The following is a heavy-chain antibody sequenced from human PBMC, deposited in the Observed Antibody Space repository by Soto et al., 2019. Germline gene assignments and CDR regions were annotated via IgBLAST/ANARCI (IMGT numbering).Heavy chain of an antibody. CDR3: SRGDY. CDR2: IYHSGAT. CDR1: GESIDTAGYY. Sequence: QVQLQESGPRLVRPSQTLSITCTVSGESIDTAGYYWTWIRQRPGRGLEWLGFIYHSGATYYSSSMKSRLSISIDRSQNQFSLKVTSVTAADTAVYFCSRGDYWGQGMLVTVSS. J-gene: IGHJ4*02. V-gene: IGHV4-31*03.